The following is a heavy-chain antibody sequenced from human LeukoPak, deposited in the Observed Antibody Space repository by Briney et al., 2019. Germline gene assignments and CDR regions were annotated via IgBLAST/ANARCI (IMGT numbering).Heavy chain of an antibody. CDR2: INPNSGGT. Sequence: ASVKVSCKASGYTFTGYYMHWVRQAPGQGLEWMGWINPNSGGTNYAQKFQGRVTMTRDTSISTAYMELSRLRSDDTAVYYCAIPSGYDFRDRTTPDYWGQGTLVTVSS. D-gene: IGHD5-12*01. CDR3: AIPSGYDFRDRTTPDY. CDR1: GYTFTGYY. V-gene: IGHV1-2*02. J-gene: IGHJ4*02.